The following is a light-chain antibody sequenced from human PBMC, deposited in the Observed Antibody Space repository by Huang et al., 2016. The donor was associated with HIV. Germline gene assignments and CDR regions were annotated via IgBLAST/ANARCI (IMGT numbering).Light chain of an antibody. J-gene: IGKJ2*01. CDR1: QRVSIN. CDR2: GAS. Sequence: EVVMTQSPATLSVSPGERAPLSCRASQRVSINVAWYQQKPGQAPRRLIYGASTRATGIPARVSGSGSGTEFTLTISGLQSEDYAVYFCQQYDDWPPYTFGQGTKLEIK. V-gene: IGKV3-15*01. CDR3: QQYDDWPPYT.